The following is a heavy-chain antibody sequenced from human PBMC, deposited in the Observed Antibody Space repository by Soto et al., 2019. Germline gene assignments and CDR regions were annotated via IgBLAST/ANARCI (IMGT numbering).Heavy chain of an antibody. Sequence: SETLSLTCTVSGGSISSGDYYWSWIRQPPGKGLEWIGYIYYSGSTYYNPSLKSRVTISVDTSKNQFSLKLSSVTAADTAVYYCARAPSVGANHYYYYYGMDVWGQGTTVTVSS. CDR2: IYYSGST. CDR1: GGSISSGDYY. CDR3: ARAPSVGANHYYYYYGMDV. J-gene: IGHJ6*02. V-gene: IGHV4-30-4*01. D-gene: IGHD1-26*01.